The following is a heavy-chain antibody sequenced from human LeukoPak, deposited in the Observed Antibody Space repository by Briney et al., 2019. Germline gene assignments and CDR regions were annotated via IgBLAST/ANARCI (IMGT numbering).Heavy chain of an antibody. V-gene: IGHV3-30*18. CDR1: GFTFTNYA. J-gene: IGHJ4*02. CDR3: AKSAVIIGYFDY. Sequence: GGSXRLXCAASGFTFTNYAMHWVRQAPGKGLEWVAVISYDGSNEYYADSVEGRFSISRDNSKNTVILQMDSLTPEDTAVYFCAKSAVIIGYFDYWGQGTLVTVSS. CDR2: ISYDGSNE. D-gene: IGHD2-21*01.